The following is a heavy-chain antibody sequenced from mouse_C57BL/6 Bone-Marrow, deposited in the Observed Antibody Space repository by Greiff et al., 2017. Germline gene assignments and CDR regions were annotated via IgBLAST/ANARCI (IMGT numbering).Heavy chain of an antibody. V-gene: IGHV1-81*01. CDR2: IYPRSGNT. CDR3: ARELYWYFDV. Sequence: QVQLQQSGAELARPGASVKLSCKASGYTFTSYGISWVKQRTGQGLEWIGEIYPRSGNTYYNEKFKGKATLTADKSSSTAYMELRSLTSEDSAVXCCARELYWYFDVWGTGTTVTVSS. CDR1: GYTFTSYG. J-gene: IGHJ1*03.